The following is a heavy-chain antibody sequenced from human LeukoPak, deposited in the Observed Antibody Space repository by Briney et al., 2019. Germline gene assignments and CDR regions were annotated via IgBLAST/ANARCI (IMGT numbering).Heavy chain of an antibody. CDR2: ISTSSTTT. CDR1: GFTFSSYS. V-gene: IGHV3-48*01. J-gene: IGHJ5*02. D-gene: IGHD6-19*01. Sequence: GGSLRLSCAASGFTFSSYSMNWVRQAPGKGLEWVSYISTSSTTTMYADSVKGRFTISRDNAENSLYLQMNSLRAEDTGVYYCARDTESSYNWFDPWGRGTLVTVFS. CDR3: ARDTESSYNWFDP.